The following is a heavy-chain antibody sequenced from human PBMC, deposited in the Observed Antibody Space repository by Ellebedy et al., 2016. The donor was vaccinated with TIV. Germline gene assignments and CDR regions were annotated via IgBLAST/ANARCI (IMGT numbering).Heavy chain of an antibody. D-gene: IGHD5-24*01. Sequence: GESLKISCKGSGYSFSTYWIGWVRQMPGKGLEWMGIVNPSDSDARYSPSFKGQVTISADKSFSTAFLQWSDLKASDTAMYYCARVVDGRYSGQAYYFDFWGQGTLVTVSS. CDR2: VNPSDSDA. V-gene: IGHV5-51*01. CDR1: GYSFSTYW. CDR3: ARVVDGRYSGQAYYFDF. J-gene: IGHJ4*02.